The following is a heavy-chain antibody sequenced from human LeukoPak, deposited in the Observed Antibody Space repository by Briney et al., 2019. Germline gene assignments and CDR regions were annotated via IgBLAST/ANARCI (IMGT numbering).Heavy chain of an antibody. CDR3: ARNRLNYYYMDV. V-gene: IGHV4-59*01. CDR1: GGSISSYY. Sequence: SETMSLTCTVSGGSISSYYWNWIRQLPGKGLEWIGYIYSSGSTTYNPSLKSRVTISVYTSKNQFSLKLNSVTAADTAVYYCARNRLNYYYMDVWGKGTTVTVSS. D-gene: IGHD3-16*02. J-gene: IGHJ6*03. CDR2: IYSSGST.